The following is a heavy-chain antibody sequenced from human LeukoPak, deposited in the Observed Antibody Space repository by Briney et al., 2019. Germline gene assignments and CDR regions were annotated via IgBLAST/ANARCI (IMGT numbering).Heavy chain of an antibody. D-gene: IGHD3-22*01. CDR1: GYTFTGYY. CDR2: INPNSGGT. V-gene: IGHV1-2*02. Sequence: ASVKVSCEASGYTFTGYYMHWVRQAPGQGLEWMGWINPNSGGTNYAQKFQGRVTMTRDTSISTAYMELRSLRSDDKAVYYCARAFYYDSSGYPYYYMDVWGKGTTVTISS. J-gene: IGHJ6*03. CDR3: ARAFYYDSSGYPYYYMDV.